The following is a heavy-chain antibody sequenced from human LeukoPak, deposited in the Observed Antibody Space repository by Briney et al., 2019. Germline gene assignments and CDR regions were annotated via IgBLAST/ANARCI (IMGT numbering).Heavy chain of an antibody. V-gene: IGHV1-18*01. CDR3: ARDSEQWLVRAVWFDP. CDR1: GYTFTSYG. D-gene: IGHD6-19*01. Sequence: ASVKVSCKASGYTFTSYGISWVRQAPGQGLEWMGWISAYNGNTNYAQKVQGRVTMTTDTSTSTAYMELRSLRSDDTAVYYCARDSEQWLVRAVWFDPWGQGTLVTVSS. J-gene: IGHJ5*02. CDR2: ISAYNGNT.